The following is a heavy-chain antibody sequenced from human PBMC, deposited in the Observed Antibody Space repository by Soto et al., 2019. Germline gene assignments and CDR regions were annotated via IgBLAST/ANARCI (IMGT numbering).Heavy chain of an antibody. D-gene: IGHD2-8*01. Sequence: GGSLRLSCAASGFTFSDFAMSWVRQTPGKGLQWVSGVGGSDDDKHYADSVRGRFIVSRDNSKNTLYLQLNSLRADDTAIYYCAKDATPFNGVWDPFDMGGKGTEVTVPS. V-gene: IGHV3-23*01. CDR3: AKDATPFNGVWDPFDM. J-gene: IGHJ3*02. CDR1: GFTFSDFA. CDR2: VGGSDDDK.